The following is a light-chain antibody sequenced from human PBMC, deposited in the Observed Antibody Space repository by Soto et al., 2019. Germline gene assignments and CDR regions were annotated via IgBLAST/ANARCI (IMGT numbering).Light chain of an antibody. CDR2: DAF. CDR3: QQRSNGPPLFT. Sequence: EIVLTQSPATLSLSPGERATLSCRASQSVSSYLAWYQHKPGQAPRLLIYDAFNRATAIPARFSGGGSGTDFALPISSLVPEDFAVYFCQQRSNGPPLFTFGPGTKVDIK. J-gene: IGKJ3*01. V-gene: IGKV3-11*01. CDR1: QSVSSY.